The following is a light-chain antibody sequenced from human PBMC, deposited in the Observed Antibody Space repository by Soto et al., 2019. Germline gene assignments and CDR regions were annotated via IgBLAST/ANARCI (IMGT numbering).Light chain of an antibody. J-gene: IGKJ5*01. CDR2: GAS. V-gene: IGKV3-20*01. CDR1: QSVSSN. CDR3: QHYGSSSWT. Sequence: EIVMSHSPATLSVSPVGRATRSCRASQSVSSNLAWYQQKPGQAPRLLIYGASSRATAIPDRFSGSGSGTDFTLTISRLEPEDFAVYYCQHYGSSSWTFGQGTRLEIK.